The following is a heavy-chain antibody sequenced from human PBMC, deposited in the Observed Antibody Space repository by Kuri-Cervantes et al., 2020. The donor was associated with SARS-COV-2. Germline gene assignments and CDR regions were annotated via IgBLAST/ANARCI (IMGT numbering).Heavy chain of an antibody. V-gene: IGHV3-23*01. J-gene: IGHJ6*03. D-gene: IGHD3-9*01. CDR3: AKDPIATYYDILTGYYMDV. CDR1: GFTFSGYA. Sequence: GGSLRLSCAASGFTFSGYAMSWVRQAPGKGLEWVSAISGSGGSTYYADSVKGRFTISRDNSKNTLYLQMNSLRAEDTAVYYCAKDPIATYYDILTGYYMDVWGKGTTVTVSS. CDR2: ISGSGGST.